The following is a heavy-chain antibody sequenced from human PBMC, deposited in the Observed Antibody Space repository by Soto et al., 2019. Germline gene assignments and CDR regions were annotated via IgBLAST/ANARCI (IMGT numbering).Heavy chain of an antibody. CDR2: ISNDGSKK. CDR3: ARDVAMPTGLGLGY. D-gene: IGHD6-19*01. CDR1: GFAFTNYG. J-gene: IGHJ4*02. V-gene: IGHV3-30*03. Sequence: GGSLRLSCAASGFAFTNYGIHGVRQAPGKGLEWVAHISNDGSKKFYGDSVKGRFTISRDNSENTVYLQMTSLRPDDTAVFYCARDVAMPTGLGLGYWGQGTLVTVSS.